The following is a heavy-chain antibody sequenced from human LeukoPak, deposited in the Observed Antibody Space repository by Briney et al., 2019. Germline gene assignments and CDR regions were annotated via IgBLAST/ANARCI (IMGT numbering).Heavy chain of an antibody. CDR3: ARDGVESEWSYYFDY. J-gene: IGHJ4*02. D-gene: IGHD3-3*01. CDR1: GGTFSSYA. Sequence: TVKVSCKASGGTFSSYAISWVRQAPGQGLEGMGGIIPIFGTANYAQKSQGRVTITTDESTSTAYMELSSLRSEDTAVYYCARDGVESEWSYYFDYWGQGTLVTVSS. V-gene: IGHV1-69*05. CDR2: IIPIFGTA.